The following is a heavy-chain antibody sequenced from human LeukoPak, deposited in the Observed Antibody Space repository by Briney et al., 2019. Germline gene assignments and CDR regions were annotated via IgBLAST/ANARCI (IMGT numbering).Heavy chain of an antibody. J-gene: IGHJ4*02. CDR3: AKGPRDYGGKGPCDY. D-gene: IGHD4-23*01. V-gene: IGHV3-23*01. CDR1: GFTFSSYA. CDR2: ISGSGGST. Sequence: GGSLRLSCAASGFTFSSYAMSWVRQAPGKGLEWVSAISGSGGSTYYADSVKGRFTISRDNSKNTLYLQMNSLRAEDTAVYYCAKGPRDYGGKGPCDYWGQGTLVTVSS.